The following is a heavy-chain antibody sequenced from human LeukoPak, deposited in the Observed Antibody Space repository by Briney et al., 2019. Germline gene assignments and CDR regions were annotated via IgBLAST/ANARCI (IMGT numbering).Heavy chain of an antibody. D-gene: IGHD4-17*01. Sequence: DSGPTLVHPTQTLTLTCTLPGFLLSPSAVAVGWFRHPPRGALEWRARIYWNDGKYYSATLKSRLTIAKDSSKNQVVLTMTNMDPVDTATFYCARRRSPSNGDWFDPWGQGTLVTVSS. V-gene: IGHV2-5*01. J-gene: IGHJ5*02. CDR2: IYWNDGK. CDR3: ARRRSPSNGDWFDP. CDR1: GFLLSPSAVA.